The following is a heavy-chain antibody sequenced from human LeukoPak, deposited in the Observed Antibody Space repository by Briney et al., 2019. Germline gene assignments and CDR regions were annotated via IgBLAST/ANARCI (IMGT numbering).Heavy chain of an antibody. CDR1: GFTFSSYG. D-gene: IGHD2-2*01. J-gene: IGHJ4*02. Sequence: GRSLRLSCAASGFTFSSYGMHWVRQAPGKGLEWVAVIWYDGSNKYYADSVKGRFTISRDNSKNTLYLQMNSLRAEDTAVYYCAKQEDCSSTSCYWAPFDYWAREPWSPSPQ. CDR2: IWYDGSNK. V-gene: IGHV3-33*06. CDR3: AKQEDCSSTSCYWAPFDY.